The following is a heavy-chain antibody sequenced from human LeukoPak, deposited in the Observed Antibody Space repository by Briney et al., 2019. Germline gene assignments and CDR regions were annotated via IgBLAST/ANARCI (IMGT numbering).Heavy chain of an antibody. CDR2: ISSSSSTI. J-gene: IGHJ5*02. CDR3: AKDLGTGIASSPGGCDP. D-gene: IGHD6-13*01. V-gene: IGHV3-48*04. Sequence: GGSLRLSCAASGFTFSSYSMSWVRQAPGKGLEWVSYISSSSSTINYADSVKGRFTISRDNAKNSLYLQMNSLRAEDTAVYYCAKDLGTGIASSPGGCDPWGQGTLVTVSS. CDR1: GFTFSSYS.